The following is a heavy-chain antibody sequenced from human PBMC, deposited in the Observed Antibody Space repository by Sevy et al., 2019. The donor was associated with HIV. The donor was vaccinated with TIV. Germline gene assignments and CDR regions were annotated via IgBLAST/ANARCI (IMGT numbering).Heavy chain of an antibody. D-gene: IGHD4-17*01. Sequence: SETLSLTCTVSGGSISSSSYYWGWIRQPPGKGLEWIGSIYYSGSTYYNPSLKSRVTISVDTSKNQFSLKLSSVTAADTAVYYCARHRYGDYFDYWGQGTLVTVSS. J-gene: IGHJ4*02. CDR1: GGSISSSSYY. V-gene: IGHV4-39*01. CDR2: IYYSGST. CDR3: ARHRYGDYFDY.